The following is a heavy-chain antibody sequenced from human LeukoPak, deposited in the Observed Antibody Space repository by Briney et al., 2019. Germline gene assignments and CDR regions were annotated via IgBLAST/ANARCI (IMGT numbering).Heavy chain of an antibody. J-gene: IGHJ1*01. CDR2: INHSGST. Sequence: PSETLSLTCTVSGGSISSYYWSWIRQPPGKGLEWIGEINHSGSTNYNPSLKSRVTISVDTSKNQFSLKLSSVTAADTAVYYCASGWSRGYFQHWGQGTLVTVSS. CDR3: ASGWSRGYFQH. D-gene: IGHD2-8*02. V-gene: IGHV4-34*01. CDR1: GGSISSYY.